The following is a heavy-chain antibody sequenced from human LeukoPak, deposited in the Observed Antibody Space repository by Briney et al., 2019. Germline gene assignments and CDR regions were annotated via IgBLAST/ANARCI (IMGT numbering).Heavy chain of an antibody. CDR2: ISSSGSTI. D-gene: IGHD6-13*01. V-gene: IGHV3-48*03. Sequence: GGSLRLSCAASGFTFSTYEMNWVRQAPGKGLEWVSYISSSGSTIYYADSVKGRFTISRDNAKNPLYLQMNSLRAEDTAVYYCARGTRYSSSWYDYWGHGTLVTVSS. CDR1: GFTFSTYE. CDR3: ARGTRYSSSWYDY. J-gene: IGHJ4*01.